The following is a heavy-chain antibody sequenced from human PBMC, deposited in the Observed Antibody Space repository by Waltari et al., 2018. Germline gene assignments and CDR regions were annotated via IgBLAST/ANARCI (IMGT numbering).Heavy chain of an antibody. D-gene: IGHD1-1*01. J-gene: IGHJ4*02. CDR2: IYSGGST. Sequence: EVQLVESGGGLIQPGGSLRLSCAASGFTVRSNYMSWVRQAPGKGLEWVSVIYSGGSTYYADSVKGRFTISRDNSKNTLYLQMNSLRAEDTAVYYCARLPWKTPFDYWGQGTLVTVSS. CDR1: GFTVRSNY. CDR3: ARLPWKTPFDY. V-gene: IGHV3-53*01.